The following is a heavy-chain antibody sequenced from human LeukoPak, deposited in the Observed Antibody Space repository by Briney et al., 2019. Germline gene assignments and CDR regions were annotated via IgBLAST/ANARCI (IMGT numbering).Heavy chain of an antibody. CDR1: GFTFSSYA. V-gene: IGHV3-30-3*01. J-gene: IGHJ4*02. D-gene: IGHD3-22*01. CDR2: ISYDGSNK. Sequence: GSLRLSCAASGFTFSSYAMHWVRQAPGKGLEWVAVISYDGSNKYYADSVKGRFTISRDNSKNTLYLQMNSLRAEDTAVYYCARGNGDSSFYAHTFDYWGQGTLVTVSS. CDR3: ARGNGDSSFYAHTFDY.